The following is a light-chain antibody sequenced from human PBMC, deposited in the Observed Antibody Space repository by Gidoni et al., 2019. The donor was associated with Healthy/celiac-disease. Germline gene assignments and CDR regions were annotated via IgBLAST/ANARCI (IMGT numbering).Light chain of an antibody. Sequence: DIVFTQSPATLSLSPGERATLSCRASQSVSSYLAWYQQKPGQSPRLLIYDASHRATGIPARFSGSGSGKDFTLTISSREPEDFAVYYCQQRSNWPWTFGQGTKVEIK. V-gene: IGKV3-11*01. CDR3: QQRSNWPWT. CDR1: QSVSSY. J-gene: IGKJ1*01. CDR2: DAS.